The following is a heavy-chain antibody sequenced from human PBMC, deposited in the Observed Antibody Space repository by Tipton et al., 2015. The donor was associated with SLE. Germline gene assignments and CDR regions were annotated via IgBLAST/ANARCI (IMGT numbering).Heavy chain of an antibody. V-gene: IGHV3-9*01. Sequence: SLRLSCAASGFTFDGHAMHWVRQAPGKGLEWIAGLPWNSAGMGYVDSVKGRFTISRDNAKNSLYLQMNSLRSEDTALYYCARGGFYPGSGNQYYFDYWGQGTLVTVSS. D-gene: IGHD3-10*01. CDR3: ARGGFYPGSGNQYYFDY. J-gene: IGHJ4*02. CDR2: LPWNSAGM. CDR1: GFTFDGHA.